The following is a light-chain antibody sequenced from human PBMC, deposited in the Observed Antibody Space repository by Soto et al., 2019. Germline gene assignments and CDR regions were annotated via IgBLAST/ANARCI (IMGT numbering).Light chain of an antibody. CDR3: CSYTTTSTFV. CDR1: SSDIGAYDY. J-gene: IGLJ2*01. V-gene: IGLV2-14*03. Sequence: QSVLTQPASVSGSPGQSITISCTGTSSDIGAYDYVSWYQQHPGKAPKLMIYEVFRRPSGISDRSSGSKSGNTASLTISGLQAEDEADYYCCSYTTTSTFVFGGGTKLTVL. CDR2: EVF.